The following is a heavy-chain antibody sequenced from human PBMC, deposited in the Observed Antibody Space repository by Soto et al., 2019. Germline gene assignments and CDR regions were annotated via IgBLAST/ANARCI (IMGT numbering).Heavy chain of an antibody. Sequence: EVQLVESGGGLVKPGGSLRLSCAASGFIFTRYSMNWVRQAPGKGLEWVSSISSTTNYIYYGDSMKGRFTISRDNDKNSLYLEMNSLRAEGTAVYYCARESEDLTSNFDYWGQGTLVTVSS. CDR1: GFIFTRYS. CDR3: ARESEDLTSNFDY. J-gene: IGHJ4*02. CDR2: ISSTTNYI. V-gene: IGHV3-21*06.